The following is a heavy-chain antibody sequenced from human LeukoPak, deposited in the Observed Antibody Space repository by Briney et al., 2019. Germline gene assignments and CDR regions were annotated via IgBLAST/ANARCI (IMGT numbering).Heavy chain of an antibody. D-gene: IGHD3-22*01. V-gene: IGHV4-4*07. CDR3: AREGSSSGYLDDAFDI. Sequence: SETLSLTCAVYGGSFSGYYWSWIRQPAGKGLEWIGRIYTSGSTNYNPSLKSRVTISVDTSKNQFSLKLSSVTAADTAVYYCAREGSSSGYLDDAFDIWGQGTMVTVSS. J-gene: IGHJ3*02. CDR2: IYTSGST. CDR1: GGSFSGYY.